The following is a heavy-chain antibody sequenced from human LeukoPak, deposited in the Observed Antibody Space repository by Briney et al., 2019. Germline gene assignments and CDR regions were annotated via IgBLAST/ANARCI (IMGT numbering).Heavy chain of an antibody. J-gene: IGHJ4*02. CDR2: INPNSGGT. CDR1: GYTFTGYY. Sequence: ASVKVSCKASGYTFTGYYMHWVRQAPGQGLEWMGRINPNSGGTNYAQKFQGRVTMTRDTSISTAYMELSRLRSDDTAVYYCARESFGGSYWFDYWGQGTLVTVSS. V-gene: IGHV1-2*06. CDR3: ARESFGGSYWFDY. D-gene: IGHD1-26*01.